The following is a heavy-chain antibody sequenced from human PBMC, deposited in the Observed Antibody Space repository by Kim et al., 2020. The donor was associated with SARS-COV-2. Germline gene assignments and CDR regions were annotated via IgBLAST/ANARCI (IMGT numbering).Heavy chain of an antibody. CDR2: IKQDGGGK. J-gene: IGHJ2*01. D-gene: IGHD3-10*01. CDR1: GFIFSSYY. V-gene: IGHV3-7*01. CDR3: VRDGPGEDWDVDL. Sequence: GGSLRLSCAASGFIFSSYYMNWVRQAPGTGLEWVSTIKQDGGGKYYVDSVKGRFTISRDNGKNSLYLQMNSLRAEDTAVYYCVRDGPGEDWDVDLWGRGT.